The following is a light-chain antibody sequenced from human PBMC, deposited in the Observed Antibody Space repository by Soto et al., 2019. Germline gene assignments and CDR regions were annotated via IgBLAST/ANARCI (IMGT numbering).Light chain of an antibody. CDR3: CSYTGAYTVV. CDR1: SSDVSDYNF. V-gene: IGLV2-11*01. J-gene: IGLJ3*02. CDR2: GVD. Sequence: QSALTQPRSVSGSPGQSVTISCTGASSDVSDYNFVSWYQQYAGKAPIVIIYGVDKRSSGVPDRFSGSKSGNTASLTISGLQTEDEAEYFCCSYTGAYTVVFGGGTKVTVL.